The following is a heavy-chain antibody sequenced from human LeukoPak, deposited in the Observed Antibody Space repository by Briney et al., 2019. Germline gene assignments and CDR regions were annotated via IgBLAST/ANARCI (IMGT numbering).Heavy chain of an antibody. CDR3: ARDEAQTPFDY. J-gene: IGHJ4*02. Sequence: GASVKVSCKASGYTFTGYYMQWVRQAPGQGLEWMGWINPNRGDRNYAQKFQARVTMTRDTSSSTVYMELSRLRSDDTAVYYCARDEAQTPFDYWGQGTLVTVSS. CDR1: GYTFTGYY. V-gene: IGHV1-2*02. CDR2: INPNRGDR.